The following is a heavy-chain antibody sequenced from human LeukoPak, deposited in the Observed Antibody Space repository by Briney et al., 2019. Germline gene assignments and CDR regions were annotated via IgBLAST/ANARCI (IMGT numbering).Heavy chain of an antibody. CDR3: AKDIRRRQWLRFSREGGMDV. D-gene: IGHD5-12*01. V-gene: IGHV3-43*02. CDR2: ISGDGGIT. Sequence: PGGSRRLSCAASGFTFDDYAMHWVRQAPGKGLEWVSLISGDGGITYYADSVKGRFTISKDNSKNSLYLQMNSLRTEDTALYYCAKDIRRRQWLRFSREGGMDVWGQGTTVTVSS. CDR1: GFTFDDYA. J-gene: IGHJ6*02.